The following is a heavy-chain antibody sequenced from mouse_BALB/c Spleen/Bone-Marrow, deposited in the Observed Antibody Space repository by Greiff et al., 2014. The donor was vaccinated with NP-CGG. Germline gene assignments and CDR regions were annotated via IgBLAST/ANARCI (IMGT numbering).Heavy chain of an antibody. V-gene: IGHV1S81*02. Sequence: VQLQQSGAELLKPGTSVKLSCKASGYTFTRYWMHWVKQRPGQGLEWIGELNPSNGHTNYNGKFENKATVTVDKSSSTAYMQLSSLTSEDSAVYYCARMITTRGFDYWGQGTILTVSS. D-gene: IGHD2-4*01. CDR3: ARMITTRGFDY. J-gene: IGHJ2*01. CDR2: LNPSNGHT. CDR1: GYTFTRYW.